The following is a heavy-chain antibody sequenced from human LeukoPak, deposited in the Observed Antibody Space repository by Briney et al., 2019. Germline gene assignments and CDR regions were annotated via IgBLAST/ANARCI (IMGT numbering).Heavy chain of an antibody. J-gene: IGHJ4*02. CDR3: ARLTVTLYYFDY. D-gene: IGHD4-17*01. Sequence: SETLSLTCTVSGGSISSYHWSWIRQPPGKGLEWIGSIYHSGSTYYNPSLKSRVTISVDTSKNQFSLKLSSVTAADTAVYYCARLTVTLYYFDYWGQGTLVTVSS. CDR2: IYHSGST. V-gene: IGHV4-59*08. CDR1: GGSISSYH.